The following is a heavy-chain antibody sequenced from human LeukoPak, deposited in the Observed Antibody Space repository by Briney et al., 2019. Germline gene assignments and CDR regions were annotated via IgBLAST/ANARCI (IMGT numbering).Heavy chain of an antibody. Sequence: GGSLRLSCAASGFTVSSNYMSWVRQAPGKGLEWVSVIYSGGSTYYADSVKGRFTISRDNSKNTLYLQMNSLRAEDTAVYYCARAGHSGYYKAYFDYWGQGTLVTVSS. CDR3: ARAGHSGYYKAYFDY. J-gene: IGHJ4*02. CDR2: IYSGGST. CDR1: GFTVSSNY. D-gene: IGHD3-3*01. V-gene: IGHV3-66*01.